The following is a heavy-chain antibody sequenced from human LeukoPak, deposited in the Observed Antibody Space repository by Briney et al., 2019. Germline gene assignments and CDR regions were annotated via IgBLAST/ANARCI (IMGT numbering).Heavy chain of an antibody. CDR1: RGSISSSSYY. J-gene: IGHJ3*02. CDR3: ARGPYSYDSSGAFDI. V-gene: IGHV4-61*02. Sequence: SETLSLTCTVSRGSISSSSYYWSWIRQPAGKGLEWIGRISSSGSTNYNPSLKSRVTISVDTSKNQFSLKLSSVTAADTAVYFCARGPYSYDSSGAFDIWGQGTMVTVSS. CDR2: ISSSGST. D-gene: IGHD3-22*01.